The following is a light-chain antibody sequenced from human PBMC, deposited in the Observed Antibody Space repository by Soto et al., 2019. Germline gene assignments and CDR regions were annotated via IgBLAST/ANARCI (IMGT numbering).Light chain of an antibody. J-gene: IGLJ1*01. CDR1: SSDVGGYNY. V-gene: IGLV2-8*01. CDR2: EVN. Sequence: QSALSQPPSASGSPGQSVTISCTGTSSDVGGYNYVSWYQQHPGKAPNLMIYEVNKRPSGVPDRFSGSKSGNTASLTVSGLQAEDEADYYCSAYAGSKNFYVFATGTKLTVL. CDR3: SAYAGSKNFYV.